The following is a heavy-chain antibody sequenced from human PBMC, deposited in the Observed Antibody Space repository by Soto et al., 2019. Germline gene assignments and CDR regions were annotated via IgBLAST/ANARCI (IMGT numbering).Heavy chain of an antibody. D-gene: IGHD2-15*01. Sequence: GGSLRLSCAASGFTFSSYAMSWVRQAPGKGLEWVSAISGSGGSTYYADSVKGRFTISRDNSKNTLYLQMNGLRAEDTAVYYCAKDPQYCSGGSCYPNWGQGTLVTVSS. CDR1: GFTFSSYA. CDR3: AKDPQYCSGGSCYPN. J-gene: IGHJ4*02. CDR2: ISGSGGST. V-gene: IGHV3-23*01.